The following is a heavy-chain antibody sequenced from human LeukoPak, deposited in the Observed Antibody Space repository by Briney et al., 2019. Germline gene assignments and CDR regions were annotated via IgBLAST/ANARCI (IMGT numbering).Heavy chain of an antibody. D-gene: IGHD6-19*01. J-gene: IGHJ4*02. CDR1: GHSVSTDNAS. CDR3: ARANLVRDSREWYWNYFDD. V-gene: IGHV6-1*01. CDR2: TYYRSQWYN. Sequence: SQTLSLTCAISGHSVSTDNASWNWIRQSPSRGLEWLGRTYYRSQWYNDYVESVKSRITINPDTSNNPFSLQLNSVTPEDTAVYYCARANLVRDSREWYWNYFDDWGQGALVTVSS.